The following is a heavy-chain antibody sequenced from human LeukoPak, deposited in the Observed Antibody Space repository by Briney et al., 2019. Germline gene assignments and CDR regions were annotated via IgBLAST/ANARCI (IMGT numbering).Heavy chain of an antibody. Sequence: GGSLRLSCAASGITLNSYAMSWVRQAPGKGLQWVSAISGSGDNTYYADSVKGRFTISRDNSKNTLYLQMNSLRADDTAVYYCAKDQDSGSYYWFDPWGQETLVTVSS. J-gene: IGHJ5*02. CDR2: ISGSGDNT. CDR1: GITLNSYA. V-gene: IGHV3-23*01. D-gene: IGHD1-26*01. CDR3: AKDQDSGSYYWFDP.